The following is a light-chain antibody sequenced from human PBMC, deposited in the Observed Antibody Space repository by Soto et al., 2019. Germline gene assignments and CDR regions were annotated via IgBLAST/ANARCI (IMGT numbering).Light chain of an antibody. CDR1: QSITSY. CDR3: QQSYYNPT. CDR2: AAS. Sequence: DIQMTQSPSYLSASVGDRVTITCRASQSITSYLHWYQQKPGKAPKLLIYAASSLQSGVPSRFSGSGSGTDFTLTISSLQHEDFATYYCQQSYYNPTFGQGTKVDI. J-gene: IGKJ1*01. V-gene: IGKV1-39*01.